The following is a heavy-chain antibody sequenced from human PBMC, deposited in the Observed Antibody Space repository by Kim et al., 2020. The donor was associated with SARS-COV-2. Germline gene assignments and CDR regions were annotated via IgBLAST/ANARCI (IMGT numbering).Heavy chain of an antibody. D-gene: IGHD6-6*01. CDR3: ARGVGGAARPTFDY. Sequence: SETLSLTCAVYGGSFSGYYWSWIRQPPGKGLEWIGEINHSGSTNYNPSLKSRVTISVDTSKNQFSLKLSSVTAADTAVYYCARGVGGAARPTFDYWGQGTLVTVSS. J-gene: IGHJ4*02. CDR1: GGSFSGYY. CDR2: INHSGST. V-gene: IGHV4-34*01.